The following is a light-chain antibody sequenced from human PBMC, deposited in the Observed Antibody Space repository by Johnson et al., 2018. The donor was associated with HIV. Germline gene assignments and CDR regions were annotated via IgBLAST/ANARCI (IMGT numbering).Light chain of an antibody. J-gene: IGLJ1*01. Sequence: QSVLTQAPSVSAAPGQKVTISCSGSNSNIGNNYVSWYQQVPGTAPKLLIYDNDKRPSGIPDRFSGSKSGTSATLGITGLQTGDEADYYCETWDSSLSVVFGTGSKGTLL. V-gene: IGLV1-51*01. CDR2: DND. CDR3: ETWDSSLSVV. CDR1: NSNIGNNY.